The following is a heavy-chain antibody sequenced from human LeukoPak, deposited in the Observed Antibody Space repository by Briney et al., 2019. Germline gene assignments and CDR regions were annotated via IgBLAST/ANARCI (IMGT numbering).Heavy chain of an antibody. V-gene: IGHV4-4*02. D-gene: IGHD1-26*01. Sequence: SGTLSLTCAVSGASISSGNWWGWVRQTPGKGLEWIGEISQSGSTNCNPSLKSRVTMSVDKFKNQFSLKLNSVTAADTAVYYCARGTGATNYFDYWGQGTLVTVSS. CDR2: ISQSGST. CDR1: GASISSGNW. J-gene: IGHJ4*02. CDR3: ARGTGATNYFDY.